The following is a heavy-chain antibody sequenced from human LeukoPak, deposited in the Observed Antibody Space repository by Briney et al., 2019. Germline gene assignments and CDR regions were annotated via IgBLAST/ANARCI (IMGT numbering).Heavy chain of an antibody. V-gene: IGHV3-48*03. J-gene: IGHJ6*03. CDR1: GFTFSSYE. Sequence: GGSLRLSCAASGFTFSSYEMNWVRQAPGKGLEWVSYISSSGSTIYYADSVKGRFTISRDNAKNSLYLQMNSLRAEDTAVYYCARGSGMEYYYYYYMDVWGKGTTVTISS. D-gene: IGHD5-18*01. CDR2: ISSSGSTI. CDR3: ARGSGMEYYYYYYMDV.